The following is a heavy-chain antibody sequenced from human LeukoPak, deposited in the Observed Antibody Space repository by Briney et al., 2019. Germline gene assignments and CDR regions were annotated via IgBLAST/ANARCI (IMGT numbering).Heavy chain of an antibody. V-gene: IGHV4-59*08. Sequence: PSETLSLTCTVSGGSISSYYWSWIRQPPGKGLEWIGYIYYSGSTNYNPSLKSRVTISVDTSKNQFSLKLSSVTAADTAVYYCARLEWSGGGAFDIWGQGTMVTVSS. CDR3: ARLEWSGGGAFDI. J-gene: IGHJ3*02. CDR1: GGSISSYY. CDR2: IYYSGST. D-gene: IGHD3-3*01.